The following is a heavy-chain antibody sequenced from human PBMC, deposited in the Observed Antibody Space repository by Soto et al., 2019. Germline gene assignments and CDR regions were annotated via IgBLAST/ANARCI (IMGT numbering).Heavy chain of an antibody. V-gene: IGHV4-34*01. CDR1: GGSFSGYY. Sequence: SETPSLTCAVYGGSFSGYYWSWIRQPPGKGLEWIGEINHSGSTNYNPSLKSRVTISVDTSKNQFSLKLSSVTAADTAVYYCCTLYYYDSSGYYYPDYWGQGTLVTVSS. D-gene: IGHD3-22*01. CDR3: CTLYYYDSSGYYYPDY. J-gene: IGHJ4*02. CDR2: INHSGST.